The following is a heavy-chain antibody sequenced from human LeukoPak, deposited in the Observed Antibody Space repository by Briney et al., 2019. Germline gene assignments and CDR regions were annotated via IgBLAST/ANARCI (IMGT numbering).Heavy chain of an antibody. CDR1: EFTFSGYG. D-gene: IGHD2-2*01. CDR3: ARNRDFVVVPVTFDI. Sequence: KAGGSLRLSCAASEFTFSGYGMTWVRQAPGKGLEWVSFISSSGDHIYYGGSVRGRFTISRDNAKNSLYLQMNSLRVEDTAVYYCARNRDFVVVPVTFDIWGQGTVVTVSS. J-gene: IGHJ3*02. CDR2: ISSSGDHI. V-gene: IGHV3-21*06.